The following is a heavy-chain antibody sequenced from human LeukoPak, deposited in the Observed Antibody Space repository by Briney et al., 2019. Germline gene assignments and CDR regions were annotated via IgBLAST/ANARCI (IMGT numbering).Heavy chain of an antibody. J-gene: IGHJ3*02. CDR2: INPNSGGT. CDR3: ARSRGRYSSGWSKSPDAFDI. Sequence: RASVKVSCKASGYTFTGYYMHWVRQAPGQGLEWMGWINPNSGGTNYAQKFQGRVTMTRDTSISTAYMELSRLRSDDTAVYYCARSRGRYSSGWSKSPDAFDIWGQGTMVTVSS. V-gene: IGHV1-2*02. CDR1: GYTFTGYY. D-gene: IGHD6-19*01.